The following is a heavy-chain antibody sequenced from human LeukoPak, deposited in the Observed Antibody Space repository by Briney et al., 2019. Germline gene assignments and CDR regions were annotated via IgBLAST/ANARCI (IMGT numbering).Heavy chain of an antibody. J-gene: IGHJ5*02. D-gene: IGHD2-2*02. V-gene: IGHV4-31*03. CDR2: IYYSGST. CDR1: GGSISSGGYY. Sequence: SETLSLTCTVSGGSISSGGYYWSWIRQHPGKGLEWIGYIYYSGSTYYNPSLKSRVTISVDTSKNQFSLKLSSVTAADTAVYYCARGVVPAAIQGFGFWFDPWGQGTLVTVSS. CDR3: ARGVVPAAIQGFGFWFDP.